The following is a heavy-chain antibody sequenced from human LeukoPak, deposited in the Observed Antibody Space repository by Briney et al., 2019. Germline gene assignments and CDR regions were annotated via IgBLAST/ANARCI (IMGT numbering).Heavy chain of an antibody. CDR1: GGSISSSSYY. CDR3: ARHLPRAYYYDSSGSNWFDP. V-gene: IGHV4-39*01. D-gene: IGHD3-22*01. CDR2: IYYSGST. Sequence: PSETLSLTCTVSGGSISSSSYYWGWIRQPPGKGLEWIGSIYYSGSTNYNPSLKSRVTISVDTSKNQFSLKLSSVTAADTAVYYCARHLPRAYYYDSSGSNWFDPWGQGTLVTVSS. J-gene: IGHJ5*02.